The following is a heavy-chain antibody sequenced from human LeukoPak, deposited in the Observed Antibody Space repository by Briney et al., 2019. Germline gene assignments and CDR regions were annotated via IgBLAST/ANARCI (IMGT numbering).Heavy chain of an antibody. D-gene: IGHD2-8*01. J-gene: IGHJ4*02. CDR3: ARGDCTNGVCYRLHDY. Sequence: ASVKVSCKASGYTFTSYGISWVRQAPGQGLEWMGWISAYNGNTNYAQKLQGGVTMTTDTSTSTAYMELRSLRSDDTAVYYCARGDCTNGVCYRLHDYWGQGTLVTVSS. CDR2: ISAYNGNT. CDR1: GYTFTSYG. V-gene: IGHV1-18*01.